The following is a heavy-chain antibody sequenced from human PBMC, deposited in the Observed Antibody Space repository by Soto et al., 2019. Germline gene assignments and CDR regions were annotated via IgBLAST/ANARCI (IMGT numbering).Heavy chain of an antibody. J-gene: IGHJ6*02. CDR1: DYTFASYG. Sequence: ASVKVSCKASDYTFASYGVSWVLQAPGQGLEWMGWISAYNGNTNYAQKFQGRVTMTTDTSTSTAYMDLRSLRSDDTAIYYCARDYYGSAKRLSYGMDVWGQGTTVTVSS. CDR2: ISAYNGNT. CDR3: ARDYYGSAKRLSYGMDV. V-gene: IGHV1-18*04. D-gene: IGHD3-10*01.